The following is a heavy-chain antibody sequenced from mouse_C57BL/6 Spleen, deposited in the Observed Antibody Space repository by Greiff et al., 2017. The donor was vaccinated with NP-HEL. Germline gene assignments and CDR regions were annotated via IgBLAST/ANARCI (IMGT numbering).Heavy chain of an antibody. J-gene: IGHJ2*01. V-gene: IGHV1-15*01. D-gene: IGHD2-5*01. Sequence: VQLQQSGAELVRPGASVTLSCKASGYTFTDYEMHWVKQTPVHGLEWIGAIDPETGGTAYNQKFMGKAILTADKSSSTAYMELRSLTSEDSAVYYCTRGSYYSNYVGYWGQGTTLTVSS. CDR1: GYTFTDYE. CDR3: TRGSYYSNYVGY. CDR2: IDPETGGT.